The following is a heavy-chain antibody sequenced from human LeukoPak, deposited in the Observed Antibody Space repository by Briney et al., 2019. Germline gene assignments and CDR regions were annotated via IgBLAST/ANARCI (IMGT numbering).Heavy chain of an antibody. D-gene: IGHD6-13*01. CDR2: IIPILGIA. CDR1: GGTFSSYA. Sequence: SVKVSCKASGGTFSSYAISWVRQAPGQGLEWMGRIIPILGIANYAQKFQGRVTMTRDTSTSTVYMELSSLRSEDTAVYYCARSIAAAQNWFDPWGQGTLVTVSS. J-gene: IGHJ5*02. CDR3: ARSIAAAQNWFDP. V-gene: IGHV1-69*04.